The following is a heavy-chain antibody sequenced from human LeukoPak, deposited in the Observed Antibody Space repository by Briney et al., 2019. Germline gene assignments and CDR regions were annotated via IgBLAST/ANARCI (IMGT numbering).Heavy chain of an antibody. CDR1: GYTFTGYY. Sequence: ASVKVSCKASGYTFTGYYMHWVRQAPGQGLEWMGWINPNSGGTNYAQKFQGRVTMTRDTSISTAYMELRSLRSDDTAVYYCARSKKITIFGVAPETFDYWGQGTLVTVSS. CDR2: INPNSGGT. V-gene: IGHV1-2*02. CDR3: ARSKKITIFGVAPETFDY. D-gene: IGHD3-3*01. J-gene: IGHJ4*02.